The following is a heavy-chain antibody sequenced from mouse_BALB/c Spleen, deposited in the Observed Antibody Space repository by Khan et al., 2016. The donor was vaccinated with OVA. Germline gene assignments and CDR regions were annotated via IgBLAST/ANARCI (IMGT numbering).Heavy chain of an antibody. CDR1: GFTFSSFG. CDR2: ISFGSATI. Sequence: EVELVESGGGLVQPGGSRKLSCAASGFTFSSFGMHWVRQAPEKGLEWVAYISFGSATIYYADTVKGRFTISRDNPKNTLFPQMTSLRSEDTGMYSCTSSMITTWYFDVWGAGTTVTVSS. D-gene: IGHD2-4*01. V-gene: IGHV5-17*02. CDR3: TSSMITTWYFDV. J-gene: IGHJ1*01.